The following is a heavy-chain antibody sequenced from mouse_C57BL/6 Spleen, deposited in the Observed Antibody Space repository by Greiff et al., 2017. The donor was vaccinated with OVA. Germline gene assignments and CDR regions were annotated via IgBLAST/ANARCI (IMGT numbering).Heavy chain of an antibody. CDR2: INPNYGTT. CDR3: ARVVNWDEAWFAY. CDR1: GYSFTDYN. D-gene: IGHD4-1*01. J-gene: IGHJ3*01. Sequence: EVHLVESGPELVKPGASVKLSCKASGYSFTDYNMNWVKQSNGKSLEWIGVINPNYGTTSYNQKFKGKATLTVDQSSSTAYMQLNSLTSEDSAVYYCARVVNWDEAWFAYWGQGTLVTVSA. V-gene: IGHV1-39*01.